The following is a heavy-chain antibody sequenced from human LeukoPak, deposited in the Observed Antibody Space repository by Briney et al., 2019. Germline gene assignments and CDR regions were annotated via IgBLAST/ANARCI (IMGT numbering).Heavy chain of an antibody. D-gene: IGHD3-22*01. Sequence: ASVKVSCKASGYTFTSYGISWVRQAPGQGLEWMGWISAYNGNTNYAQKLQGRVTMTTDTSTSTAYMELRSLRSDDTAVYCCARTLPDYYDSSGPVDDYWGQGTLVTVSS. CDR3: ARTLPDYYDSSGPVDDY. CDR2: ISAYNGNT. CDR1: GYTFTSYG. J-gene: IGHJ4*02. V-gene: IGHV1-18*01.